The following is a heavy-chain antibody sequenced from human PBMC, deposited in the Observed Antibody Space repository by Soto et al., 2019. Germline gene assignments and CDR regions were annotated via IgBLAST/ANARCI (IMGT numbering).Heavy chain of an antibody. CDR1: GFTFSNYA. J-gene: IGHJ6*02. CDR3: AKASGFYAYYGMDV. V-gene: IGHV3-23*01. CDR2: ISGSGVTT. Sequence: GGSLRLSCAASGFTFSNYAMSWVRQAPGKGLEWVSAISGSGVTTYYADSVKGRFTISRDNSKNTLYLQMNSLRAEDTAVYSCAKASGFYAYYGMDVWGQGTTVTVSS. D-gene: IGHD3-16*01.